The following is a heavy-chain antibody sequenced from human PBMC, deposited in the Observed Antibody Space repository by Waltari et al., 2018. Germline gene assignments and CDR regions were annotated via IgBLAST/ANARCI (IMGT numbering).Heavy chain of an antibody. Sequence: QVQLVESGGGVVQPGRSLRLSCAASGFPFSSYAMHWVRQAPGKGLEWVAVISYDGSNKYYADSVKGRFTISRDNSKNTLYLQMNSLRAEDTAVYYCARERRYFDYWGQGTLVTVSS. CDR3: ARERRYFDY. CDR1: GFPFSSYA. J-gene: IGHJ4*02. CDR2: ISYDGSNK. V-gene: IGHV3-30-3*01.